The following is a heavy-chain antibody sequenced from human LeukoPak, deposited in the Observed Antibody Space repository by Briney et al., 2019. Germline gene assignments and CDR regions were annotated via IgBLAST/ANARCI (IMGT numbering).Heavy chain of an antibody. CDR1: GFTFDDYA. J-gene: IGHJ5*02. V-gene: IGHV3-9*01. CDR3: ANGGTYSSGP. CDR2: ISWNSGSI. Sequence: GGSLRLSCAASGFTFDDYAMHWVRQAPGKGLEWVSGISWNSGSIGYADSVKGRFTISRDNAKNSLFLQINSLRAEDTAVYYCANGGTYSSGPWGQGTLVTVSS. D-gene: IGHD3-22*01.